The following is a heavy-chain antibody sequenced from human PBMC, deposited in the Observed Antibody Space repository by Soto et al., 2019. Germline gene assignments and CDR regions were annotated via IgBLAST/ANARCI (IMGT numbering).Heavy chain of an antibody. CDR1: GYTLTSYY. CDR2: INPSGGST. Sequence: ASVKVSCKASGYTLTSYYMHWVRQAPGQGLEWMGIINPSGGSTSYAQKFQGRVTMTRDTSTSTVYMELSSLRSEDTAVYYCARDRAGYSYGYMDYYYGMDVWCQGTTVTVSS. J-gene: IGHJ6*02. D-gene: IGHD5-18*01. CDR3: ARDRAGYSYGYMDYYYGMDV. V-gene: IGHV1-46*01.